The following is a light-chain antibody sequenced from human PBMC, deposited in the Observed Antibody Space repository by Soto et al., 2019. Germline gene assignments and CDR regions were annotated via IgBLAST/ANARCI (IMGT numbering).Light chain of an antibody. CDR1: SSNIGADYD. CDR3: QSYDSTLSARYV. V-gene: IGLV1-40*01. J-gene: IGLJ1*01. CDR2: GNI. Sequence: QLVLTQPPSVSGAPGQRVTISCTGSSSNIGADYDVHWYQQRPGTAPKLLIFGNINRPSGVPDRFSGSKSGTSASLAITGLQAGDEGDYYCQSYDSTLSARYVFGTGTKLTVL.